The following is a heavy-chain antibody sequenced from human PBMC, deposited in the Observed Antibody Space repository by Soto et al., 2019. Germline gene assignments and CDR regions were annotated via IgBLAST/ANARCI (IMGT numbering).Heavy chain of an antibody. J-gene: IGHJ4*02. CDR2: IWYDGSNK. Sequence: GVSLRLSCAASGFTFSSYGMHWVRQAPGKGLEWVAVIWYDGSNKYYADSVKGRFTTYRDNSKNTLYLQMNSLRAEDTAVYYCARDPDCSSTSCQYYFDYWGPGT. D-gene: IGHD2-2*01. CDR1: GFTFSSYG. V-gene: IGHV3-33*01. CDR3: ARDPDCSSTSCQYYFDY.